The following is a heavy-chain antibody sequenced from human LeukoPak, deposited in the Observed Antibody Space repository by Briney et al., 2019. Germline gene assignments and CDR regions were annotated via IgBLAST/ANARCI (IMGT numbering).Heavy chain of an antibody. CDR1: GFTFSSYA. CDR2: ISGSGGST. CDR3: ARRSGGGGYYYDSSGYLFDY. J-gene: IGHJ4*02. V-gene: IGHV3-23*01. Sequence: PGGSLRLSCAASGFTFSSYAMSWVRQAPGKGLEWVSAISGSGGSTYYADSVKGRFTISRDNSKNTLYPQMNSLRAEDTAVYYCARRSGGGGYYYDSSGYLFDYWGQGTLVTVSS. D-gene: IGHD3-22*01.